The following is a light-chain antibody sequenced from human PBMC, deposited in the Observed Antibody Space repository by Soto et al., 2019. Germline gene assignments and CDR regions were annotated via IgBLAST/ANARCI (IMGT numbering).Light chain of an antibody. J-gene: IGLJ2*01. CDR3: SLYTSSSTLA. V-gene: IGLV2-14*01. CDR1: SSDVGGYNY. Sequence: QSALTQPASVSGSPGQSITISCTGTSSDVGGYNYVSWYQHHPGEAPKLMIYEVSNRPSGVFNRFSGSKSGNTASLTISGLQAEDEADYYCSLYTSSSTLAFGGGTKVTVL. CDR2: EVS.